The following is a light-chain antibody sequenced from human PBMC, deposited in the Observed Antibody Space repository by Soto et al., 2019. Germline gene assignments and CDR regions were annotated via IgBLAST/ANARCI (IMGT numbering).Light chain of an antibody. Sequence: DIQMTQSPSTLSASVGDRVTITCRASQSISSWLAWYQQKPGKAPKLLIYKASTLESGVPSRFSGSGSGTEITLTISSLQPDDLATYYDQQYDCPWTFGQGTKVEIK. V-gene: IGKV1-5*03. J-gene: IGKJ1*01. CDR1: QSISSW. CDR3: QQYDCPWT. CDR2: KAS.